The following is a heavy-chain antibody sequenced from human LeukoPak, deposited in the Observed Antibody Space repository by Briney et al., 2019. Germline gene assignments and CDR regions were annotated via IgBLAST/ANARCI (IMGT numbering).Heavy chain of an antibody. V-gene: IGHV4-59*01. CDR3: ARSRYGSGSYSFDY. Sequence: PSETLSLTCTVSGGSISSYYWSWIRQPPGKGLEWIGYIYYSGSTNYNPSLKSRVTISVDTPKNQFPLKLSSVTAADTAVYYCARSRYGSGSYSFDYWGQGTLVTVSS. CDR2: IYYSGST. D-gene: IGHD3-10*01. CDR1: GGSISSYY. J-gene: IGHJ4*02.